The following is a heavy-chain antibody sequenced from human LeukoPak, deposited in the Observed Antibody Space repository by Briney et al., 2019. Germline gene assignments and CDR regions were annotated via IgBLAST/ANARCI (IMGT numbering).Heavy chain of an antibody. Sequence: SETLSLTCAVSGYSISSGYYWGWIRQPPGKGLEWIGSIYHSGSTYYNPSLKSRVTISVDTSKNQFSLKLSSVTAADTAEYYCARLWFLEWLFDYWGQGTLVTVSS. V-gene: IGHV4-38-2*01. CDR2: IYHSGST. J-gene: IGHJ4*02. CDR1: GYSISSGYY. CDR3: ARLWFLEWLFDY. D-gene: IGHD3-3*01.